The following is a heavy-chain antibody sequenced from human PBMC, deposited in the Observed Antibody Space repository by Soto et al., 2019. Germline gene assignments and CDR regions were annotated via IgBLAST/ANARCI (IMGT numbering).Heavy chain of an antibody. V-gene: IGHV1-2*02. CDR3: ARRKLPGPGSDLQR. CDR1: GYTFTGYY. CDR2: INLNSGGA. J-gene: IGHJ3*01. D-gene: IGHD2-21*01. Sequence: ASVKVSCKASGYTFTGYYFHWVRQVPGQGLEWMGWINLNSGGAIYAQSFQGRVTMTRDTSISTAYLELTALRSDDTAIYYFARRKLPGPGSDLQRWGQGKRVT.